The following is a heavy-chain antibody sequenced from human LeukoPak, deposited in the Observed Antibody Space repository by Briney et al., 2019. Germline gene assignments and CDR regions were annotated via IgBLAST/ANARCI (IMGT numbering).Heavy chain of an antibody. CDR2: IYYSGST. Sequence: PSETLSLTCTVSGGSISSSGYYWGWIRQPPGKGLEWIGSIYYSGSTYYNPSLKSRVTISVDTSKNQFSLKLSSVTAADTAVYYCARHRHSGIYLFDYWGQGTLVSVSS. CDR3: ARHRHSGIYLFDY. CDR1: GGSISSSGYY. J-gene: IGHJ4*02. D-gene: IGHD1-26*01. V-gene: IGHV4-39*01.